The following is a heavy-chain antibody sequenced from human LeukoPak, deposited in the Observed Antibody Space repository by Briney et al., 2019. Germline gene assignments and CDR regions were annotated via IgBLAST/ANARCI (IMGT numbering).Heavy chain of an antibody. CDR3: AKIVGGSYYYFDY. Sequence: GRSLRLSCAASGFTFSSYGMHWVRQAPGKGLEWVAVIWYDGSNKYYADSVKGRFTISRDNSKNTLYLQMNSLRAEGTAVYYCAKIVGGSYYYFDYWGQGTLVTVSS. CDR1: GFTFSSYG. D-gene: IGHD1-26*01. CDR2: IWYDGSNK. J-gene: IGHJ4*02. V-gene: IGHV3-33*06.